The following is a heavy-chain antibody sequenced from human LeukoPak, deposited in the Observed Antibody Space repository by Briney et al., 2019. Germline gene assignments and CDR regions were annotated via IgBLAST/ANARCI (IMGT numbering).Heavy chain of an antibody. V-gene: IGHV3-23*01. CDR1: GFTFRNYA. D-gene: IGHD2-21*02. J-gene: IGHJ4*02. CDR2: IFGSGRAT. CDR3: AKVFCGADCLDHFDY. Sequence: GRSLRLSCAASGFTFRNYAMSWVRQAPGKGLEWVSAIFGSGRATYYADSVKGRFTISRDNSKNTLFLQMNSLRAEDTAVFYCAKVFCGADCLDHFDYWGQGTLVTVSS.